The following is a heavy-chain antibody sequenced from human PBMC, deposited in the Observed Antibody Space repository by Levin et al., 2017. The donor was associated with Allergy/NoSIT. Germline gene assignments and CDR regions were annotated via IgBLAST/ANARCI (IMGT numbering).Heavy chain of an antibody. D-gene: IGHD3-3*01. CDR2: MNPNSGNT. CDR3: AREEGYDFWSGYYFRERTYNWFDP. Sequence: ASVKVSCKASGYTFTSYDINWVRQATGQGLEWMGWMNPNSGNTGYAQKFQGRVTMTRNTSISTAYMELSSLRSEDTAVYYCAREEGYDFWSGYYFRERTYNWFDPWGQGTLVTVSS. V-gene: IGHV1-8*01. CDR1: GYTFTSYD. J-gene: IGHJ5*02.